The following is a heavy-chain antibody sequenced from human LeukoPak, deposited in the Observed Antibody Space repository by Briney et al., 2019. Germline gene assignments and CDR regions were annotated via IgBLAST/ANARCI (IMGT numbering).Heavy chain of an antibody. CDR2: IYYSGIT. D-gene: IGHD5-18*01. CDR1: ADSISSYS. J-gene: IGHJ5*02. V-gene: IGHV4-59*08. CDR3: ARQDSAYTYDWFDP. Sequence: PSETLSLTCSVSADSISSYSWSWIRQPPGMGLEWIGYIYYSGITTYNPSLKSRVTISVDTSKNQFSLKLSSVTAADTAVYYCARQDSAYTYDWFDPWGQGTLVTVPS.